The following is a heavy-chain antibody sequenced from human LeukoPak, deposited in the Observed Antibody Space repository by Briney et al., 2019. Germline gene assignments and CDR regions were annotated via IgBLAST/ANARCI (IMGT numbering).Heavy chain of an antibody. CDR2: ISYDGRNK. D-gene: IGHD6-19*01. Sequence: SLRLSCAVSGFAFSSYAMRWVRQAPGKGLEWVTIISYDGRNKYYADSVKGRFTISRHNSKNTLYLQLNSLRAEDTAMYCCASDSSRDSGWFYYFDHWGQETLVTVSS. J-gene: IGHJ4*02. CDR3: ASDSSRDSGWFYYFDH. CDR1: GFAFSSYA. V-gene: IGHV3-30*04.